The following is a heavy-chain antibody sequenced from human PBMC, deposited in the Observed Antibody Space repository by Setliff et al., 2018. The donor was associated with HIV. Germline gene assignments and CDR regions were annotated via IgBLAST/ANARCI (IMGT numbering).Heavy chain of an antibody. CDR3: AKNDILTGYYKGVDY. CDR1: GGSISSNSYY. J-gene: IGHJ4*02. Sequence: LSLTCTVSGGSISSNSYYWGWIRQPPGKGLEWVSYISSSGSTIYYADTVKGRFTISRGNAKNSLYLQMNSLRAEDTAVYYCAKNDILTGYYKGVDYWGQGTLVTVSS. CDR2: ISSSGSTI. D-gene: IGHD3-9*01. V-gene: IGHV3-11*04.